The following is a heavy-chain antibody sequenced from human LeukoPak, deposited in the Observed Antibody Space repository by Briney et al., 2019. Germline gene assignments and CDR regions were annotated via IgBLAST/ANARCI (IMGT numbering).Heavy chain of an antibody. J-gene: IGHJ4*02. V-gene: IGHV4-30-2*01. CDR2: IYHSGSI. CDR1: GGSISSGGYH. Sequence: KASETLSLTCSVSGGSISSGGYHWSWIRQPPGKGLEWIGYIYHSGSIYYNPSLKSRVTISVDRSKSQFSLKLSSVTAADTAVYYCARERQLVGFAFDYWGEGTLVTVSS. D-gene: IGHD6-6*01. CDR3: ARERQLVGFAFDY.